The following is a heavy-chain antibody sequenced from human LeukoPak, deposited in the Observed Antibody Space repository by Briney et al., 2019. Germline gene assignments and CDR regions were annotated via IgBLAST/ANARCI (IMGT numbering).Heavy chain of an antibody. V-gene: IGHV3-48*03. CDR1: GFTFSSYE. J-gene: IGHJ3*02. D-gene: IGHD3-22*01. CDR2: ISSSGSTI. CDR3: AAFPIVAHDAFDI. Sequence: PGGSLRLSCAASGFTFSSYEMNWVRQAPGKGLEWVSYISSSGSTIYYADSVKGRFTISRDNAKNSLYLQMNSLRAEDTAVYYSAAFPIVAHDAFDIWGQGTMVTVSS.